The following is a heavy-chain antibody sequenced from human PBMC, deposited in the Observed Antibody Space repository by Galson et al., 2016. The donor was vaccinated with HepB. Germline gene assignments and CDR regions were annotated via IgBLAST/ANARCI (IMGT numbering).Heavy chain of an antibody. J-gene: IGHJ6*02. V-gene: IGHV1-69*06. D-gene: IGHD2-2*01. Sequence: SVKVSCKASGGTFSSYAISWVRQAPGQGLEWMGGIIPIFGTANYAQKFQGRVTITADKSTSTAYMELSSLRSEDTAVYYCARRQVYCSSTSCYNYYYYGMDVWGQGTTVTVSS. CDR2: IIPIFGTA. CDR1: GGTFSSYA. CDR3: ARRQVYCSSTSCYNYYYYGMDV.